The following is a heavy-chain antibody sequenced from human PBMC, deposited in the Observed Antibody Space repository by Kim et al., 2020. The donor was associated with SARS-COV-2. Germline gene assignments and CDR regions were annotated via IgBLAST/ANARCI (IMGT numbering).Heavy chain of an antibody. CDR2: INSDGGTT. J-gene: IGHJ4*02. CDR1: GFTFSSYW. CDR3: ASRRYTGTYYYFDY. V-gene: IGHV3-74*01. D-gene: IGHD1-26*01. Sequence: GGSLRLSCAASGFTFSSYWMHWVRQAPGKGLVWVSRINSDGGTTSYADSVKGRFTISRDNAKSTLYLQMNSLRAEDTAVYYCASRRYTGTYYYFDYWGRGTLVTVSS.